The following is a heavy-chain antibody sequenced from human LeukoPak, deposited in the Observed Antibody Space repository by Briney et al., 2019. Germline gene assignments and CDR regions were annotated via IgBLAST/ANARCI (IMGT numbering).Heavy chain of an antibody. Sequence: GGSLRLSCAASGFTFSSYAMSWVRQAPGKGLEWVSAISGSGGSTYYADSVKGRFTISRDNSKNTLYLQMNSLRAEDTAVYYCAREGGGTFRVVYAFDIWGQGTRVTVSS. CDR3: AREGGGTFRVVYAFDI. D-gene: IGHD3-3*01. CDR1: GFTFSSYA. CDR2: ISGSGGST. J-gene: IGHJ3*02. V-gene: IGHV3-23*01.